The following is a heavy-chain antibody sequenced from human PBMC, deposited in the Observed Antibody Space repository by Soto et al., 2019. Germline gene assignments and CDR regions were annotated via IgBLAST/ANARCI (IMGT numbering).Heavy chain of an antibody. CDR1: GGSISSYY. CDR2: IYYSGST. J-gene: IGHJ4*02. CDR3: ARADDSSGYFSLDY. V-gene: IGHV4-59*01. Sequence: WETLSLTCTVSGGSISSYYWSWIRQPPGKGLEWIGYIYYSGSTNYNPSLKSRVTISVDTSRNQFSLKLSSVTAADTAVYYCARADDSSGYFSLDYWGQGTLVTVSS. D-gene: IGHD3-22*01.